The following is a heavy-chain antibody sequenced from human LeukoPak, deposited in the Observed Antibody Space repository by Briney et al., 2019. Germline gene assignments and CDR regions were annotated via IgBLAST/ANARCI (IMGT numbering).Heavy chain of an antibody. V-gene: IGHV3-21*01. CDR2: ISSGGSYI. Sequence: PGGSLRLSCAASGLTFSSYLMNWVRRAPGKGLEWVSSISSGGSYIYYADSVKGRFTISRDNAKNSLYLQMNSLRAEDTAVYYCARGSSGSDAFDIWGQGTMVTVSS. CDR1: GLTFSSYL. D-gene: IGHD6-19*01. J-gene: IGHJ3*02. CDR3: ARGSSGSDAFDI.